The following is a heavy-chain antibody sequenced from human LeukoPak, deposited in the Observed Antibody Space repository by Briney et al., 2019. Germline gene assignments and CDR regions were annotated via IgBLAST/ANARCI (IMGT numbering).Heavy chain of an antibody. D-gene: IGHD1-1*01. CDR1: GFTVSRDY. Sequence: GGSLRLSCAASGFTVSRDYMNWVRQAPGKGLEWVSVIYSGGSATYADSVKGRFAISRDESGTTVFLQMNSLKDEDTGIYYCARGSLEDLSDWGQGTLVTVSS. CDR2: IYSGGSA. V-gene: IGHV3-66*01. CDR3: ARGSLEDLSD. J-gene: IGHJ4*02.